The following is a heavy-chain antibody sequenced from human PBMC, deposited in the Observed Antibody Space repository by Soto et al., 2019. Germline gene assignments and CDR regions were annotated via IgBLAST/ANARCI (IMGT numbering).Heavy chain of an antibody. V-gene: IGHV4-59*02. CDR2: IYYTGST. D-gene: IGHD3-10*01. Sequence: ASETLSLTCAVSGESVIDYYWSWIRQPPGKGLEWIGHIYYTGSTNYNPSLRSRVTMSQDTSKNQFSLKLASVTAADTAVYYCARSGYYGFVYWDQGALVTVSS. CDR1: GESVIDYY. CDR3: ARSGYYGFVY. J-gene: IGHJ4*02.